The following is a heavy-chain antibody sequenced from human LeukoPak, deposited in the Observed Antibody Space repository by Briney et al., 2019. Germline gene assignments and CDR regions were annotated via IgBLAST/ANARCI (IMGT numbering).Heavy chain of an antibody. Sequence: SETLSLTCTVSGGSISSYYWSWIRQPAGKGLEWIGRIYSSGSTNYNPSLKSRVTISVDTSKNQFSLKLSSVTAADTAVYYCARGKRGNIVVVPAAIRNNWFDPWGQGTLVTVSS. V-gene: IGHV4-4*07. CDR2: IYSSGST. D-gene: IGHD2-2*02. CDR1: GGSISSYY. CDR3: ARGKRGNIVVVPAAIRNNWFDP. J-gene: IGHJ5*02.